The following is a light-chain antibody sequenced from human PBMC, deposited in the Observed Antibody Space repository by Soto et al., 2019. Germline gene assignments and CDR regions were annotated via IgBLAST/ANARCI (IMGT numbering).Light chain of an antibody. Sequence: DIQMTRSPSTLSASVGDRVTITCRASQSISSWLAWYQQKPGKATKLLIYYASSLESGVPSRFSGSGSGTGFTLTISSLQPDDFATYHCQQYNIYWSFGQGTKVDIK. CDR3: QQYNIYWS. J-gene: IGKJ1*01. V-gene: IGKV1-5*01. CDR2: YAS. CDR1: QSISSW.